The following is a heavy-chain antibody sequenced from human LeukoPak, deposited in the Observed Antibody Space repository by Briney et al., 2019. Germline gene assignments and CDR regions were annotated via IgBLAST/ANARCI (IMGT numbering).Heavy chain of an antibody. J-gene: IGHJ4*02. V-gene: IGHV1-69*01. CDR3: ARVQWLAPQYYFDY. Sequence: SVKVPCKASGGTFSSYAISWVRQAPGQGLEWMGGIIPIIATANYAQKFQGRVTITADESTSTAYMELSSLRSEDTAVYYCARVQWLAPQYYFDYWGQGTLVTVSS. D-gene: IGHD6-19*01. CDR1: GGTFSSYA. CDR2: IIPIIATA.